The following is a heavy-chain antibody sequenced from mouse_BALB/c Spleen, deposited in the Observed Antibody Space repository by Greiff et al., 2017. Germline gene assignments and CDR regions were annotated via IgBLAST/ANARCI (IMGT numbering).Heavy chain of an antibody. J-gene: IGHJ1*01. Sequence: EVQLVESGGGLVQPGGSLKLSCAASGFTFSSYTMSWVRQTPEKRLEWVAYISNGGGSTYYPDTVKGRFTISRDNAKNTLYLQMSSLKSEDTAMYYCARHTSYGKGYFDVWGAGTTVTVSS. D-gene: IGHD2-1*01. CDR2: ISNGGGST. CDR1: GFTFSSYT. V-gene: IGHV5-12-2*01. CDR3: ARHTSYGKGYFDV.